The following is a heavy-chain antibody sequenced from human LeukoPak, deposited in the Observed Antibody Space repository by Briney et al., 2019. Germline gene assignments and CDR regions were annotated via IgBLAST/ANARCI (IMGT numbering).Heavy chain of an antibody. CDR2: MYYTGDT. CDR3: AGSHLLGSNNDYDTPFDY. D-gene: IGHD3-16*01. J-gene: IGHJ4*02. V-gene: IGHV4-59*01. Sequence: PETLSLTCTVSGGSLSNYYWSWIRQPPGKGLEWIGYMYYTGDTNYNPSLRSRVTISVDTSKNQSSLKLSSVAAADTAVYYCAGSHLLGSNNDYDTPFDYWGQGSLVTVSS. CDR1: GGSLSNYY.